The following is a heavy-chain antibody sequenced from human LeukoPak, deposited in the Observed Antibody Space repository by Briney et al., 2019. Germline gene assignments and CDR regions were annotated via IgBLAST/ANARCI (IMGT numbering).Heavy chain of an antibody. V-gene: IGHV4-31*03. J-gene: IGHJ5*02. CDR3: ARVPHDYGDYVNWFDP. CDR1: GGSISSGGYY. CDR2: IYYSGST. Sequence: SETLSLTCTVSGGSISSGGYYWSWIRQHPGTGLEWIGYIYYSGSTYYNLSLKSRVTISVDTSKNQFSLKLSSVTAADTAVYYCARVPHDYGDYVNWFDPWGQGTLVTVSS. D-gene: IGHD4-17*01.